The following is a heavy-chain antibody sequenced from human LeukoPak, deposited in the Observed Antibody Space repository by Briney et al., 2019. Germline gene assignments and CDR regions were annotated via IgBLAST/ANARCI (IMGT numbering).Heavy chain of an antibody. CDR3: AKDSGGGYYYMDV. CDR2: ISWNSGSI. D-gene: IGHD4-23*01. Sequence: GGSLRLSCAASGFTFDDYAMHWVRQAPGKGLEWVSGISWNSGSIGYADSVKGRFTISRDNAKNSLYLQMNSLRAEDTAVYYCAKDSGGGYYYMDVWGKGTTVTVSS. CDR1: GFTFDDYA. J-gene: IGHJ6*03. V-gene: IGHV3-9*01.